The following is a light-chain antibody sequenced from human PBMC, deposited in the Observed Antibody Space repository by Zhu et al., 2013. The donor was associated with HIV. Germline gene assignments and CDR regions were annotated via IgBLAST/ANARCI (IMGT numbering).Light chain of an antibody. CDR3: QQRSNWPA. CDR2: AAS. J-gene: IGKJ1*01. Sequence: EIVLTQSPVTLSLSPGDRATLSCRASQGVAIDSLAWYQQKPGQAPRLLIYAASSRATGIPDRFSGSGSGTDFTLTISRLEPEDFAVYYCQQRSNWPAFGQGTKVEIK. V-gene: IGKV3D-20*02. CDR1: QGVAIDS.